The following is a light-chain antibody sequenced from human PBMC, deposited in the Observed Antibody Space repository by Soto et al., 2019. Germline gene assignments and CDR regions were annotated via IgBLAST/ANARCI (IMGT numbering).Light chain of an antibody. CDR1: QSISTW. CDR3: QQHNSYPAT. Sequence: DIQMTQSPSTLSAPVGDRVTITCRASQSISTWLAWYQQKPGKAPKLLIYMASTLESGVPSRFSGSASGTEFTLTISSLQPDDFATYYCQQHNSYPATFGQGTKVEIK. V-gene: IGKV1-5*03. CDR2: MAS. J-gene: IGKJ1*01.